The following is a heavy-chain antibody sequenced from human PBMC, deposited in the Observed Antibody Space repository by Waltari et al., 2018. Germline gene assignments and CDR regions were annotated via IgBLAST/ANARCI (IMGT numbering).Heavy chain of an antibody. CDR1: GGTFTSYA. Sequence: QVQLVQSGAEVKKPGSSVKVSCKASGGTFTSYAISWVRQAPGQGLEWMGGIIPIFNTPKYAQKFQGRVTIIVDESTSTAYMELSSLRSDDTAVYFCAREESGGYSHGYHFDYWGQGTLVTVSS. CDR3: AREESGGYSHGYHFDY. D-gene: IGHD5-18*01. J-gene: IGHJ4*02. CDR2: IIPIFNTP. V-gene: IGHV1-69*12.